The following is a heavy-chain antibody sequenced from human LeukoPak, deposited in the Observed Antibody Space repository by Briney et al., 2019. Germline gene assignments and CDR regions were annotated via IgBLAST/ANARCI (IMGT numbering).Heavy chain of an antibody. V-gene: IGHV1-24*01. Sequence: ASVKVSCKVSGYTLTELSMHWVRQAPGKGLEWMGGFDPEDGETIYAQKFQGRVTMTEDTSTDTAYMELSSLRSEDTAVYYCATGAALVPAVMGNWFDPWGQGTLVTVSS. CDR3: ATGAALVPAVMGNWFDP. D-gene: IGHD2-2*01. CDR2: FDPEDGET. CDR1: GYTLTELS. J-gene: IGHJ5*02.